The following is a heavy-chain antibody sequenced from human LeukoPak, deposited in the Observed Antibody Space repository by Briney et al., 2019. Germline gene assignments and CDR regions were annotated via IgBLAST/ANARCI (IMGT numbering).Heavy chain of an antibody. CDR3: AKDKVPDYYGSGSMDV. V-gene: IGHV3-23*01. J-gene: IGHJ6*03. D-gene: IGHD3-10*01. CDR1: GFIFSNYA. Sequence: GGSLRLSCAAPGFIFSNYAMIWVRQAPGKGLEWVSSIRGNAGTTYYADSVKGRFTIFRDNSKNMLYLQMNSLRVEDTAVYYCAKDKVPDYYGSGSMDVWGKGTTVTVSS. CDR2: IRGNAGTT.